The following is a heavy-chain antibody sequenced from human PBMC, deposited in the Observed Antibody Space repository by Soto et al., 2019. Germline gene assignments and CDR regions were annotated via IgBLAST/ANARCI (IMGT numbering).Heavy chain of an antibody. CDR1: GDSINNSHW. CDR2: TYHSGTT. Sequence: QVQLQESGPGLVQPSGTLSLTCAVSGDSINNSHWWSWVRQTPGKGLEWIGETYHSGTTNYNPSLKTRVTISIDKSKNQFSLKMNSVTAADTAVYYCAREVNSSPARGPNWFDPWGQGTLVTVS. V-gene: IGHV4-4*02. D-gene: IGHD6-13*01. CDR3: AREVNSSPARGPNWFDP. J-gene: IGHJ5*02.